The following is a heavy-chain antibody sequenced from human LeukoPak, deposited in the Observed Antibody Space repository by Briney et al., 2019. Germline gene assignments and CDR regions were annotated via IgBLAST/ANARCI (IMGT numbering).Heavy chain of an antibody. J-gene: IGHJ4*02. Sequence: GGSLRLSCAASGFTFSSYWMHWVRQAPGKGLVWVSRINSDGSSTSYADSVKGRFTISRDNAKNTLYLQMNSLRAEDTAVYYCARYSGYDPRGHYFDYWGQGTLVTVSS. V-gene: IGHV3-74*01. CDR1: GFTFSSYW. D-gene: IGHD5-12*01. CDR2: INSDGSST. CDR3: ARYSGYDPRGHYFDY.